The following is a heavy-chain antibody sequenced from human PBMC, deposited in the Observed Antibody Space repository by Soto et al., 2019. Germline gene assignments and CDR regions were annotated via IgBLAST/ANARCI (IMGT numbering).Heavy chain of an antibody. Sequence: PGESLKISCKGSGYSFTSYWIGWVRQMPGKGLEWMGIIYPGDSDTRYSPSFQGQVTISADKSISTAYLQWSSLKASDTAMYYCARRAEKGYCSSTSCHYGMDVWGQGTTVTVSS. CDR2: IYPGDSDT. CDR1: GYSFTSYW. V-gene: IGHV5-51*01. D-gene: IGHD2-2*01. CDR3: ARRAEKGYCSSTSCHYGMDV. J-gene: IGHJ6*02.